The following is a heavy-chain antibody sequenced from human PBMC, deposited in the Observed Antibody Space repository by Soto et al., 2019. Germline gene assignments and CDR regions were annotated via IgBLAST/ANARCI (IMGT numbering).Heavy chain of an antibody. D-gene: IGHD4-4*01. CDR1: GGSFSGYY. Sequence: SETLSLTCAVYGGSFSGYYWSWIRQPPGKGLEWIGEINHSGSTNYNPSLKSRVTISVDTSKNQFSPKLSSVTAADTAVYYCARVSVSLTTSDYWGQGTLVTVSS. CDR2: INHSGST. V-gene: IGHV4-34*01. J-gene: IGHJ4*02. CDR3: ARVSVSLTTSDY.